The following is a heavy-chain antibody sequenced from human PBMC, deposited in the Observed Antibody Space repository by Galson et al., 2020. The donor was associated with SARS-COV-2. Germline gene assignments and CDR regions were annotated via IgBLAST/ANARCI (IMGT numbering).Heavy chain of an antibody. CDR3: ARDQIAAAGTHYYCGMDV. J-gene: IGHJ6*02. D-gene: IGHD6-13*01. CDR2: ISSSGSTI. CDR1: EFTISDYY. Sequence: GGSLSLSCAASEFTISDYYMSWIRQAPGKGLEWVSYISSSGSTIYYADSVKGRFTISRDNAKNSLYLQMNSLRAEDTAVYYCARDQIAAAGTHYYCGMDVWGQGTTVTVSS. V-gene: IGHV3-11*01.